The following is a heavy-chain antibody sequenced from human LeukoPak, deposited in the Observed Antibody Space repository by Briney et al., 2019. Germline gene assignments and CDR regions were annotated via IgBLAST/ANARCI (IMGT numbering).Heavy chain of an antibody. CDR2: IYYSGST. CDR1: GGSISSGGNY. D-gene: IGHD3-9*01. J-gene: IGHJ4*02. Sequence: SQTLSLTCTVSGGSISSGGNYWSWIRQHPGKGLEWIGYIYYSGSTYYNPSLKSRVTISVDTSRNQFSLKLSSVTAADTAVYYCARGLRYFDWLLEGFDYWGQGTLVTVSS. V-gene: IGHV4-31*03. CDR3: ARGLRYFDWLLEGFDY.